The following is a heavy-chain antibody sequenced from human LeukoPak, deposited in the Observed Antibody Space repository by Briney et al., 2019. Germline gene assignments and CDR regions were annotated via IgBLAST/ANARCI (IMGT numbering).Heavy chain of an antibody. CDR3: AREREYSGYGSGGIVDS. Sequence: SETLSLTCTVSGGSIRSGDYYWSWIRQPPGKGLEWIGYIYYSGGTDYNPSLSSRVIISVDTSKNQFSLKLSSVTAADTALYYCAREREYSGYGSGGIVDSWGQGTLVTVSS. J-gene: IGHJ4*02. CDR2: IYYSGGT. V-gene: IGHV4-30-4*01. CDR1: GGSIRSGDYY. D-gene: IGHD5-12*01.